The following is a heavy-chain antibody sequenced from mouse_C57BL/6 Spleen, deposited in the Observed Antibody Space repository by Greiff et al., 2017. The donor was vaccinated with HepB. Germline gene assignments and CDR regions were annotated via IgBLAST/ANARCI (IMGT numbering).Heavy chain of an antibody. CDR2: IYPGDGDT. Sequence: QVQLQQSGPELVKPGASVKISCKASGYAFSSSWMNWVKQRPGKGLEWIGRIYPGDGDTNYNGKFKGKATLTADKSSSTAYMQLSSLTSEDSAVYFCANLYSNYGYFDVWGTGTTVTVSS. V-gene: IGHV1-82*01. D-gene: IGHD2-5*01. J-gene: IGHJ1*03. CDR1: GYAFSSSW. CDR3: ANLYSNYGYFDV.